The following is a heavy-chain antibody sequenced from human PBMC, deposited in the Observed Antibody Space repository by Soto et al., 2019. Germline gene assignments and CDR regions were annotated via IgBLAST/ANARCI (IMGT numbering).Heavy chain of an antibody. V-gene: IGHV1-3*01. Sequence: QVQFVQSGAEVKKPGASVKVSCKASGYTFTRYNVHWVRQAPGQRLEWMGWINPGSGKTRYSQNFQGRVTLTRDTSANTAYMELSGLISEDTAVYDWARPQNYDACLDSWGQGTLVTVSS. D-gene: IGHD3-22*01. J-gene: IGHJ4*02. CDR1: GYTFTRYN. CDR2: INPGSGKT. CDR3: ARPQNYDACLDS.